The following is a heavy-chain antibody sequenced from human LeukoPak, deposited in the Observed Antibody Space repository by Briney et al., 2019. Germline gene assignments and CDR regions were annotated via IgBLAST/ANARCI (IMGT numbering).Heavy chain of an antibody. CDR2: ISSSGSTI. CDR1: GFSFSSYE. Sequence: PGGSLRLSCAASGFSFSSYEMNWVRQAPGKGLEWVSYISSSGSTIYYADSVKGRFTIYRDNAKTSRYLQMNSLRAEDTAVYYCARAGWFGELFRAFDIWGQGTMVTVSS. V-gene: IGHV3-48*03. D-gene: IGHD3-10*01. J-gene: IGHJ3*02. CDR3: ARAGWFGELFRAFDI.